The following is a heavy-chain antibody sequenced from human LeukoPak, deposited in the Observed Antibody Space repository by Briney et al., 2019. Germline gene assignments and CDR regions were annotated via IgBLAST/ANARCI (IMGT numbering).Heavy chain of an antibody. CDR1: GGSISSSSYY. V-gene: IGHV4-39*01. Sequence: SETLSLTCTVSGGSISSSSYYWGWIRQPPGKGLEWIGSIYYSGSTYYNPSLKSRVTISVDTSKNQFSLKLSSVTAADTAVYYCARHRAGYGRPHYYDSSGYYYLFDYWGQGTLVTVSS. D-gene: IGHD3-22*01. CDR2: IYYSGST. J-gene: IGHJ4*02. CDR3: ARHRAGYGRPHYYDSSGYYYLFDY.